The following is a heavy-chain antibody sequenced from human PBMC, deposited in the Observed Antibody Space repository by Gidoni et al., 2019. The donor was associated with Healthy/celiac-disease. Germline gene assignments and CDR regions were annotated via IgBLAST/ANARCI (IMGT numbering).Heavy chain of an antibody. CDR2: IYSGGST. D-gene: IGHD5-12*01. J-gene: IGHJ3*02. CDR1: GFTVRSNY. Sequence: EVQLVESGGGLVQPGGSLRLSCAASGFTVRSNYMSWVRQAPGKGLEWVSVIYSGGSTYYADSVKGRFTISRDNSKNTLYLQMNSLRAEDTAVYYCARDHADIVATEDGAFDIWGQGTMVTVSS. CDR3: ARDHADIVATEDGAFDI. V-gene: IGHV3-66*02.